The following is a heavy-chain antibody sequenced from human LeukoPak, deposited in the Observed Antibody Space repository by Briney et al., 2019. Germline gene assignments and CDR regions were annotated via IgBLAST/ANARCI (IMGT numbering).Heavy chain of an antibody. CDR2: ISGSGGST. CDR3: AKDWCDYGDYGCNWFDP. CDR1: GFTFSSYA. Sequence: GGSLRLSCAASGFTFSSYAMSWVRQAPGKGLEWVSAISGSGGSTYYADSVKGRFTISRDNSKNTLYLQMNSLRAEDTAVYYCAKDWCDYGDYGCNWFDPWGLGTLVTVSS. V-gene: IGHV3-23*01. D-gene: IGHD4-17*01. J-gene: IGHJ5*02.